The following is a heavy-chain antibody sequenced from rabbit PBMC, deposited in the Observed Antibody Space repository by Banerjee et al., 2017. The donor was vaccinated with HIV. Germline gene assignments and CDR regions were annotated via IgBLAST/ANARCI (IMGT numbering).Heavy chain of an antibody. CDR2: IYAGSGDS. D-gene: IGHD6-1*01. V-gene: IGHV1S45*01. CDR3: ARSGHGGYALDL. Sequence: QEQLVESGGGLVQPGASLTLTCTASGFSFSSSYWICWVRQAPGKGLEWIGCIYAGSGDSYYASWAKGRFTISKTSTTVDLKMTSLTAADTATYFCARSGHGGYALDLWGPGTLVTVS. CDR1: GFSFSSSYW. J-gene: IGHJ6*01.